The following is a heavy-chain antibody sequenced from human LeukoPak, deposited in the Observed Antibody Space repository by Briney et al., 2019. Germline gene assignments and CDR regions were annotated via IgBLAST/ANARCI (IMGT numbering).Heavy chain of an antibody. CDR1: GFTFSTYG. V-gene: IGHV3-30*02. Sequence: GGSLRLSCAASGFTFSTYGMYWVRQAPGKGLEWVAFIRYDGSNKYYADSVKGRFTISRDNSKNTLYLQMSSLRAEDTAVYYCAKDPHLGSSPNQYFDYWGQGTLVTVSS. J-gene: IGHJ4*02. D-gene: IGHD6-13*01. CDR2: IRYDGSNK. CDR3: AKDPHLGSSPNQYFDY.